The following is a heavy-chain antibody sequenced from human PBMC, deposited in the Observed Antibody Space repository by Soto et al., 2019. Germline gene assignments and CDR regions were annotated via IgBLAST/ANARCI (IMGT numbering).Heavy chain of an antibody. Sequence: QVQLVQSGAEVKIPGASVKVSCKASGYTFTRYAMHWVRQAPGQGLEWMGWIDAGNGKTKYSQKFQGRVTITRDTSASTAYMELSSLRSEDTAVYYCARGQYVVTAKNYFFDNWGQGTLFTVSS. CDR3: ARGQYVVTAKNYFFDN. J-gene: IGHJ4*02. CDR2: IDAGNGKT. CDR1: GYTFTRYA. V-gene: IGHV1-3*01. D-gene: IGHD2-21*02.